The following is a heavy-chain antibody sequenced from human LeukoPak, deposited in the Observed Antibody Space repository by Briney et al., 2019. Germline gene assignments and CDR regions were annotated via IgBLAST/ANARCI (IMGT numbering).Heavy chain of an antibody. Sequence: GGSLRLSCAASGFTLSSYWMHWVRQAPGKGLEWVSHINIDGSNTRYADSVKGRFTISRDNAENTLYLQMNSLRVDDTAVYYCATSRTFDYWGQGTLVTVSS. CDR3: ATSRTFDY. V-gene: IGHV3-74*01. CDR2: INIDGSNT. CDR1: GFTLSSYW. J-gene: IGHJ4*02.